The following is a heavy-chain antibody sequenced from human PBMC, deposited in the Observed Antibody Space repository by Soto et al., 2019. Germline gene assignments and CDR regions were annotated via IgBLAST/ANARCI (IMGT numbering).Heavy chain of an antibody. CDR3: ARRGSGHFDY. V-gene: IGHV4-31*03. D-gene: IGHD2-15*01. CDR1: GGSISSGGYY. Sequence: SETLSLTRTVSGGSISSGGYYWSWIRQHPGKGLEWIGYTYYSGSTYYNPSLKSRVTISVDTSKNQFSLKLSSVTAADTAVYYCARRGSGHFDYWGQGTLVTVSS. CDR2: TYYSGST. J-gene: IGHJ4*02.